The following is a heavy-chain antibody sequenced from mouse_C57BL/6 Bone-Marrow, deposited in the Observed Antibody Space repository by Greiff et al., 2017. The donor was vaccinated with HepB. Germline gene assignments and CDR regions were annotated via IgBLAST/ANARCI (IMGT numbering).Heavy chain of an antibody. D-gene: IGHD2-1*01. Sequence: VQLQQPGAELVKPGASVKMSCKASGYTFTSYWITWVKQRPGQGLEWIGDIYPGSGSTNYNEKFKSKATLTVDTSSSTAYMELRSLTSEDSAVYYCAREDGNYYYAMDYWGQGTSVTVSS. J-gene: IGHJ4*01. CDR2: IYPGSGST. CDR1: GYTFTSYW. V-gene: IGHV1-55*01. CDR3: AREDGNYYYAMDY.